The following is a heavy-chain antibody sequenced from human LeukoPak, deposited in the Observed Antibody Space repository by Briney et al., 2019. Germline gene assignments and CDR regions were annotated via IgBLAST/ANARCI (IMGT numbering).Heavy chain of an antibody. CDR1: GYTFTSYY. V-gene: IGHV1-2*02. CDR2: INPNSGGT. D-gene: IGHD2-15*01. Sequence: ASVKVSCKASGYTFTSYYMHWVRQAPGQGLEWMGWINPNSGGTNYAQKFQGRVTMTRDTSISTAYMELSRLRSDDTAVYYCARMTGYCSGGSCQFANYYYYMDVWGKGTTVTISS. J-gene: IGHJ6*03. CDR3: ARMTGYCSGGSCQFANYYYYMDV.